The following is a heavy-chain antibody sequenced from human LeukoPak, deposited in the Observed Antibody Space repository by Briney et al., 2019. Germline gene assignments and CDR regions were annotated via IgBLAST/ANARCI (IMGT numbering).Heavy chain of an antibody. CDR3: AKARTPFTSTPRAFGY. CDR2: IKGRSDTI. CDR1: GFIFNNYG. Sequence: GGSLRLSCTASGFIFNNYGMNWVRQAPGKGLEWISYIKGRSDTIHYADSVKGRFTISRDNSKNTLYLQMNSLRAEDTAVYYCAKARTPFTSTPRAFGYWGQGTLVTVSS. J-gene: IGHJ4*02. D-gene: IGHD3-3*01. V-gene: IGHV3-23*01.